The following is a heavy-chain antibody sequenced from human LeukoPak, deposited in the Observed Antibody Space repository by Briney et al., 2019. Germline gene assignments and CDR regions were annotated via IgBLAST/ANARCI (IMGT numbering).Heavy chain of an antibody. CDR2: INHSGST. CDR3: AREVPWVWNFDL. V-gene: IGHV4-34*01. D-gene: IGHD1-26*01. CDR1: GGSFSGYY. Sequence: MPSETLSLTCAVYGGSFSGYYWSWIRQPPGKGLEWIGEINHSGSTNYNPSLKSRVTISVDTSKNQFSLKLNSVTAADTAVYYCAREVPWVWNFDLWGRGTLVTVSS. J-gene: IGHJ2*01.